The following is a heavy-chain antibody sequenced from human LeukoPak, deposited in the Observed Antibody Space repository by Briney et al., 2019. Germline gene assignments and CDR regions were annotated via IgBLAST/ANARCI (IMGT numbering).Heavy chain of an antibody. CDR3: ARDLPPWNYFDY. J-gene: IGHJ4*02. V-gene: IGHV3-7*01. CDR2: IKQDGSEK. Sequence: PGGSLRLSCAASGFTFSNYWMSRVRQAPGKGLEWVANIKQDGSEKYYVDSVKGRFTISRDNAKNSLYLQMNSLRAEDTAMYYCARDLPPWNYFDYWGQGSLVTVSS. D-gene: IGHD1-1*01. CDR1: GFTFSNYW.